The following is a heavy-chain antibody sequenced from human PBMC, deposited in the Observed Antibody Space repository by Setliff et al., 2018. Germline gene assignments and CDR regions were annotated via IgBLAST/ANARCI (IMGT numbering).Heavy chain of an antibody. CDR3: AREGPESDSSGYMDV. J-gene: IGHJ6*03. Sequence: SETLSLTCTVSGGSISSRSYYWGWIRQPPGKGLEWIGSIYHSGSSYYNPSLRRRVTISVDTSKNQFSLILRSVTAADTAVYYCAREGPESDSSGYMDVWGQGTTVTVSS. V-gene: IGHV4-39*07. CDR2: IYHSGSS. D-gene: IGHD3-22*01. CDR1: GGSISSRSYY.